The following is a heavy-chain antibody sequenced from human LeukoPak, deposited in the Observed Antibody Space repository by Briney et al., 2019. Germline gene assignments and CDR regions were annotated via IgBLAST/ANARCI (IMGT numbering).Heavy chain of an antibody. V-gene: IGHV3-23*01. Sequence: GGSLRLSCAASGFTFSSYTMTWVRQAPGKGLEWVSAISGSGSSTYYADSVKGRFTISRDNSKNTLYLQMNSLRPEDAAAYYCAKEPHSRGWYWRWSDWGQGTLVTVSS. CDR1: GFTFSSYT. D-gene: IGHD6-19*01. CDR3: AKEPHSRGWYWRWSD. J-gene: IGHJ4*02. CDR2: ISGSGSST.